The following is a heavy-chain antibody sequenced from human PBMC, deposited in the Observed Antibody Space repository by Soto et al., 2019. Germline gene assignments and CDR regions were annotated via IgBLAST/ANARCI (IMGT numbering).Heavy chain of an antibody. CDR3: ARGGGVPALGDP. J-gene: IGHJ5*02. CDR2: INDNGGT. V-gene: IGHV4-34*01. Sequence: QVQQQQWGAGLLKPSETLSLICGVYGGSLRGYYWSWIRQSPGKGLEWIGDINDNGGTNYNPSLKSRVTPSLDTSKKQVSLMVSSVTAADTAVYYCARGGGVPALGDPWGQGTLVTVSS. CDR1: GGSLRGYY. D-gene: IGHD3-16*01.